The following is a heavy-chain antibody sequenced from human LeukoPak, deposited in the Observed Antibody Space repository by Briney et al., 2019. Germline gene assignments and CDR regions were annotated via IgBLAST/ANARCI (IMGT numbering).Heavy chain of an antibody. V-gene: IGHV4-59*01. D-gene: IGHD3-22*01. CDR2: IYYSGST. J-gene: IGHJ5*02. CDR3: ARGITMIWFDP. CDR1: GGSISSYY. Sequence: SETLSLTRTVSGGSISSYYWSWIRQPPGKGLEWIGYIYYSGSTNYNPSLKSRVTISVDTSKNQFSLKLSSVTAADTAVYYCARGITMIWFDPWGQGTLVTVSS.